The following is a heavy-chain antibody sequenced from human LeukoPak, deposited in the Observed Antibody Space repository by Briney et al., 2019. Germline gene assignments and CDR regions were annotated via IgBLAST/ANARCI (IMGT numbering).Heavy chain of an antibody. Sequence: SETLSLTCTVSGGSISSSSYYWGWIRQPPGKGLEWLGSIYYSGSTYYNPSLKSRVTISVDTSKNQFSLKLSSVTAADTAVYYCARWAYCSGGSCPPGAFDIWGQGTTVTVSS. CDR1: GGSISSSSYY. CDR3: ARWAYCSGGSCPPGAFDI. V-gene: IGHV4-39*01. CDR2: IYYSGST. D-gene: IGHD2-15*01. J-gene: IGHJ3*02.